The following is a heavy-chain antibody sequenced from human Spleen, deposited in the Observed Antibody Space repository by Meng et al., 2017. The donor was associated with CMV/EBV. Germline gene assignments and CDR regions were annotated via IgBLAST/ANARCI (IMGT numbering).Heavy chain of an antibody. CDR2: IYTSGST. Sequence: QVQLQESGPGLVKPSPTLSLTCTVSVGSISSGSYYWSWIRQPAGKGLEWIGRIYTSGSTNYNPSLKSRVTISVDTSKNQFSLKLSSVTAADTAVYYCAREPALIYYDSSGYRYFDLWGRGTLVTVSS. V-gene: IGHV4-61*02. J-gene: IGHJ2*01. CDR3: AREPALIYYDSSGYRYFDL. D-gene: IGHD3-22*01. CDR1: VGSISSGSYY.